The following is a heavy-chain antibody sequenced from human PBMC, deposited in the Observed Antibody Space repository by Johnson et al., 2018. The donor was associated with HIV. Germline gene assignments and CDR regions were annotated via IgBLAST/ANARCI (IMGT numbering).Heavy chain of an antibody. Sequence: QVQLVESGGGLVKPGGSLRLSCATSGFTFSAYYMSWIRQAPGKGLECVSYISSSGSTIYYADSVKGRFTISRENAKNSLYLQMNSLRAGDTAVYYCARVEQLGAFDIWGQGTMVTVSS. CDR2: ISSSGSTI. CDR1: GFTFSAYY. CDR3: ARVEQLGAFDI. D-gene: IGHD6-6*01. V-gene: IGHV3-11*04. J-gene: IGHJ3*02.